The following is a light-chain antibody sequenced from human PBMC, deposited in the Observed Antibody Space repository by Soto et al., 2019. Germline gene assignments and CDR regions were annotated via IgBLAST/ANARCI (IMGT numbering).Light chain of an antibody. V-gene: IGKV1-12*01. Sequence: DLQMTQSPSSVSASVGDRVTITCRASQDISTWLAWYQQKPGKAPKLLIYAASSLQIGVPSRFSGSGSGTDFTLTISSLQPEDFATYYCQQGNDFPPVFGQGTRLEIK. CDR2: AAS. CDR3: QQGNDFPPV. CDR1: QDISTW. J-gene: IGKJ5*01.